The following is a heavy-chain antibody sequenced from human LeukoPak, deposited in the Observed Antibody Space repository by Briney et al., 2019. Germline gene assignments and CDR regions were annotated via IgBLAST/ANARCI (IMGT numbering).Heavy chain of an antibody. CDR2: IYYSGST. Sequence: SETLSLTCTVSGGSISSYYWSWIRQPPGKGLEWIGYIYYSGSTNYSPSLKSRVTISVDTSKNQFSLKLSSVTAADTAVYYCARVVRSSWLYYFDFWGQGTLVTVSS. CDR1: GGSISSYY. D-gene: IGHD6-13*01. J-gene: IGHJ4*02. V-gene: IGHV4-59*01. CDR3: ARVVRSSWLYYFDF.